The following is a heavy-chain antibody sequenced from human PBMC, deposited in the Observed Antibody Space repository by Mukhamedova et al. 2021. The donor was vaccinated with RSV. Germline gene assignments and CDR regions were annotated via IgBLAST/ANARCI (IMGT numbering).Heavy chain of an antibody. J-gene: IGHJ3*02. Sequence: GRVTMTRDTSISTAYMELSRLRSDDTAVYYCARDPTGADAFDIWGQGTMVTVSS. D-gene: IGHD7-27*01. CDR3: ARDPTGADAFDI. V-gene: IGHV1-2*02.